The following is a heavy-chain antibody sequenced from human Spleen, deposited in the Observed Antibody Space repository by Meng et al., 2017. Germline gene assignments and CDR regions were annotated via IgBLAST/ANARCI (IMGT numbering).Heavy chain of an antibody. CDR1: GFTFSDHY. J-gene: IGHJ4*02. V-gene: IGHV3-72*01. D-gene: IGHD5-12*01. CDR3: TTVQVATHY. Sequence: EVQLVESGGGLVQPGGSLRLSCAASGFTFSDHYMDWVRQAPGKGLEWVGRTRDKANSYTTEFAASVKGRFTISRDDSKNSLYLQMNSLKTEDTAVYYCTTVQVATHYWGQGTLVTVSS. CDR2: TRDKANSYTT.